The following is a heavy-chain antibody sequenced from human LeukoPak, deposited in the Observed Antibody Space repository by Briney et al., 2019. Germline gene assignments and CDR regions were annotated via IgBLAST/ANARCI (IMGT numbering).Heavy chain of an antibody. CDR1: GVTVSSNY. J-gene: IGHJ4*02. Sequence: GGSLRLSCAASGVTVSSNYMNWVRQAPGKGLEWVSIIYSGGNTYYADSVKGRFTISRDNSKNTLYLQMNGLRAEDTAVYYCARQQDTTNPGYWGQGTVVTVSS. CDR2: IYSGGNT. D-gene: IGHD5-18*01. CDR3: ARQQDTTNPGY. V-gene: IGHV3-66*04.